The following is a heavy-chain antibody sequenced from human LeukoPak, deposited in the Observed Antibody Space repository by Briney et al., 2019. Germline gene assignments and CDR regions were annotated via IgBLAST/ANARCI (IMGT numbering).Heavy chain of an antibody. D-gene: IGHD2-15*01. Sequence: ASVKVSCKASGYTFTSYYMHWVRQAPGQGLEWMGIINPSGGSTSYAQKFQGRVTMTRDTSTSTVYMELSSLRSEDTAVYCCARDLGIVVVVAATPGVDYWGQGTLVTVSS. J-gene: IGHJ4*02. CDR1: GYTFTSYY. V-gene: IGHV1-46*01. CDR3: ARDLGIVVVVAATPGVDY. CDR2: INPSGGST.